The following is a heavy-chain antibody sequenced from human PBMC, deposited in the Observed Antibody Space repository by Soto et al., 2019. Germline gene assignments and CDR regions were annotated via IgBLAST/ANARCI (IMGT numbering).Heavy chain of an antibody. CDR1: GFTFSSYE. V-gene: IGHV3-48*03. CDR3: AREDYYAYYFDY. CDR2: ISSSGSTI. J-gene: IGHJ4*02. Sequence: PGGSLRLSCAASGFTFSSYEMNWVRRAPGKGLEWVSYISSSGSTIYYADSVKGRFTISRDNAKNSLYLQMNSLRAEDTAVYYCAREDYYAYYFDYWGQGTLVTVSS. D-gene: IGHD3-22*01.